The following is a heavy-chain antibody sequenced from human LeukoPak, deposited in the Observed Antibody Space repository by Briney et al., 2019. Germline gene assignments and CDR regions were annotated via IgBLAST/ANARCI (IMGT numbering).Heavy chain of an antibody. V-gene: IGHV3-33*03. CDR2: IWYDGSNK. CDR1: GFTFSSYG. D-gene: IGHD3-22*01. J-gene: IGHJ3*01. Sequence: GGSLRLSCAASGFTFSSYGMHWVRQAPGKGLEWVAVIWYDGSNKYYADSVKGRFTISRDKSKSTLSLQMNSLRVEDTAVYYCAKGAYVGGSSGYYPIWGQGTMVTVSS. CDR3: AKGAYVGGSSGYYPI.